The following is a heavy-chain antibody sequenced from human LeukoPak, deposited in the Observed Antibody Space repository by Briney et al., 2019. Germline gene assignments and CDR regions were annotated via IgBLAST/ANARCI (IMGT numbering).Heavy chain of an antibody. CDR1: GITLRRYL. Sequence: GSLRLSFATSGITLRRYLVGLVRQASGKGLEWLGHINQEASRTDHADSVKGRFTISRDNARNLLYLHMSSLRAEDTAVYYCAKYLSRAFDSWGQGILVSVSS. D-gene: IGHD2/OR15-2a*01. CDR3: AKYLSRAFDS. J-gene: IGHJ4*02. V-gene: IGHV3-7*01. CDR2: INQEASRT.